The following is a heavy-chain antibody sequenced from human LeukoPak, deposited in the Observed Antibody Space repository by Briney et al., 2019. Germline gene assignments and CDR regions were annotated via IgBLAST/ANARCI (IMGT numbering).Heavy chain of an antibody. CDR3: ARDSGTTGEVKFDP. V-gene: IGHV4-4*07. CDR2: ISGSGTI. Sequence: SETLSLTCTVSGGSIHSYWSWIRQPAGKGLEWIGRISGSGTITYNPALQSRLTISIDTSKNQFSLKLMSVTAADTAVHYCARDSGTTGEVKFDPWGQGTLSPSPQ. J-gene: IGHJ5*02. CDR1: GGSIHSY. D-gene: IGHD3-10*01.